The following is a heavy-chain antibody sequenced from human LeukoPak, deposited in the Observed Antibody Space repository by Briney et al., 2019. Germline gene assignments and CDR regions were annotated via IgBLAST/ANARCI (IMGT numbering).Heavy chain of an antibody. V-gene: IGHV3-30-3*01. CDR1: GFTFSFYA. D-gene: IGHD2-21*02. Sequence: GGSLRLSCAASGFTFSFYAMHWVRQAPGKGLEWVAVISYDGSNKYYADSVKGRFTISRDNSKNTLYLQMNGLRAEDTAVYYCATVTASESSYYYGMDVWGQGTTVTVSS. J-gene: IGHJ6*02. CDR3: ATVTASESSYYYGMDV. CDR2: ISYDGSNK.